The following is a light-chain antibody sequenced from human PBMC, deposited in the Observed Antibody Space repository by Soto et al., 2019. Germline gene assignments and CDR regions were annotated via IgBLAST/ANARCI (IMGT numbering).Light chain of an antibody. CDR1: SSDVGGYSY. CDR3: SSYTGSNNVV. J-gene: IGLJ2*01. V-gene: IGLV2-8*01. Sequence: QSALTQPPSASGSPGQSVTISCTGASSDVGGYSYVSWYQQHPGKAPKLMIYDVNKRPSGVPDRFSGSKSGNTASLTVSGIPAEDEADDYCSSYTGSNNVVFGGGTKLTVL. CDR2: DVN.